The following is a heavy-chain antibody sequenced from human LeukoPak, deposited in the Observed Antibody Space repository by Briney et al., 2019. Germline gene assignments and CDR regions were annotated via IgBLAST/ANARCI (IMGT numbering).Heavy chain of an antibody. V-gene: IGHV1-2*02. CDR2: INPNSGGT. D-gene: IGHD5-24*01. CDR1: GYTFTGYY. J-gene: IGHJ5*02. Sequence: ASVKVSCKASGYTFTGYYMHWVRQAPGQGLEWMGWINPNSGGTNYAQKFQGRVTMTRDTSISTVYMELSSLRSEDTAVYYCARGVEMATIVGDWFDPWGQGTLVTVSS. CDR3: ARGVEMATIVGDWFDP.